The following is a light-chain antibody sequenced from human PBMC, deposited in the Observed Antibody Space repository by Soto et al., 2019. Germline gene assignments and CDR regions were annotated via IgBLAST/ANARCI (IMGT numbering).Light chain of an antibody. Sequence: DIQMTQSPSTLSASVGARVTITGRASQSISRWLAWYQQKTGKAPKVLIFDASILASGVPSRFSGSGSGTEFTLTISSLQPDDFATYYCQQYNGYSSWTFGQGTKVEIK. J-gene: IGKJ1*01. CDR3: QQYNGYSSWT. CDR2: DAS. V-gene: IGKV1-5*01. CDR1: QSISRW.